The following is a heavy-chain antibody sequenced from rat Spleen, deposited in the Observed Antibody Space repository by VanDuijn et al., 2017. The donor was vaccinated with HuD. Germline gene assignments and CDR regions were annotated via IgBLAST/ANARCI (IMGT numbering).Heavy chain of an antibody. CDR1: GFTLSDYV. CDR3: TTGITLV. V-gene: IGHV5-19*01. D-gene: IGHD1-2*01. Sequence: EVQVVVSGGGLVQRERSQKLPCAASGFTLSDYVMHWIRQAQTKGLEWVASISSDGTTSYYRDSVKGRFTISRDNAKSSLYLQMDSLGSGDTATYYCTTGITLVWGRGVMVTVSS. CDR2: ISSDGTTS. J-gene: IGHJ2*01.